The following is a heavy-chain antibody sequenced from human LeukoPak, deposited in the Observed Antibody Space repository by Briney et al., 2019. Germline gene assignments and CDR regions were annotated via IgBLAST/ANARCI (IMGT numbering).Heavy chain of an antibody. V-gene: IGHV4-34*01. D-gene: IGHD3-10*01. CDR2: INHSGST. J-gene: IGHJ1*01. Sequence: KPSETLSLTCAVYGGSFSGYYWSWIRQPPGKGLEWIGEINHSGSTNYNPSLKSRVTISVDTSKSQFSLKLSSVTAADTAVYYCASPFLGITMAFQHWGQGTLVTVSS. CDR3: ASPFLGITMAFQH. CDR1: GGSFSGYY.